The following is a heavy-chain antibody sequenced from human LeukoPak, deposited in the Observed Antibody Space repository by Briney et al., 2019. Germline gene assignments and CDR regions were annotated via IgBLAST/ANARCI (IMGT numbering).Heavy chain of an antibody. D-gene: IGHD5-18*01. Sequence: GGSLRLSCAASGFTFSSYAMSWVRQAPGKGLEWVSAISGSGGSTYYADSVKGRFTISRDNSKNTLYLQMNSLRAEDTAVYYCAKVGRIQLKYGMDVWGQGTTVTVSS. J-gene: IGHJ6*02. V-gene: IGHV3-23*01. CDR1: GFTFSSYA. CDR2: ISGSGGST. CDR3: AKVGRIQLKYGMDV.